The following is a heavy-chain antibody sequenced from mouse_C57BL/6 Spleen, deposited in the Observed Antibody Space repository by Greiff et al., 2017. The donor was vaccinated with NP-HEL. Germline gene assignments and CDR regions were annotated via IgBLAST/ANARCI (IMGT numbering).Heavy chain of an antibody. J-gene: IGHJ1*03. CDR3: ARSGKGGYVEV. Sequence: QVQLQQPGAELVRPGSSVKLSCKASGYTFTSYWMHWVKPRPIQGLEWIGNIDPSDSDTHYNQKFKDKATLTVDKSSSTAYMQLSSLTSEDAAVYYCARSGKGGYVEVWGTGTTVTVSS. CDR2: IDPSDSDT. V-gene: IGHV1-52*01. CDR1: GYTFTSYW. D-gene: IGHD3-1*01.